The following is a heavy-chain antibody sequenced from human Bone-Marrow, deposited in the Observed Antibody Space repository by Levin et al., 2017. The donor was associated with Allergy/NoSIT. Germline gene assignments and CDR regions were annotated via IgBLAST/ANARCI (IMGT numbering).Heavy chain of an antibody. CDR1: GGSFSGYY. Sequence: GSLRLSCAVYGGSFSGYYWSWIRQPPGKGLEWLGEINHSGSTNYNPSLKSRVTISVDTSKNQFSLKLSSVTAADTAVYYCARAAGAARAGGNWFDPWGQGTLVTVSS. CDR2: INHSGST. V-gene: IGHV4-34*01. D-gene: IGHD6-6*01. CDR3: ARAAGAARAGGNWFDP. J-gene: IGHJ5*02.